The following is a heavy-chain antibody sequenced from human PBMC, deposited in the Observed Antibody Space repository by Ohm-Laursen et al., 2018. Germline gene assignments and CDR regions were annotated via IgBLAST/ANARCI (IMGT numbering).Heavy chain of an antibody. V-gene: IGHV3-11*01. CDR2: ISSSGSTI. J-gene: IGHJ3*02. CDR3: ASRHSGNYYYAFDI. CDR1: GFTFSDYY. D-gene: IGHD1-26*01. Sequence: GSLRLSCSASGFTFSDYYMSWIRQAPGKGLEWVSYISSSGSTIYYADSVKGRFTIPRDNAKNSLYLQMNSLRAEDTAVYYCASRHSGNYYYAFDIWGQGTMVTVSS.